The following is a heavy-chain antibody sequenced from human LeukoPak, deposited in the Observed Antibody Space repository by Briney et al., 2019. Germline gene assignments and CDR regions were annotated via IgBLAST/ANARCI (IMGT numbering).Heavy chain of an antibody. J-gene: IGHJ4*02. D-gene: IGHD3-22*01. Sequence: SETLSLTCAVYGGSFSGYYWSWIRQPPGKGLEWIGEINHSGSTNYNPSLKSRVTISVDTSKNQFSLKLSSVTAADTAVYYCARALHYYDSSVDYWGQGTLVTVSS. CDR1: GGSFSGYY. CDR3: ARALHYYDSSVDY. V-gene: IGHV4-34*01. CDR2: INHSGST.